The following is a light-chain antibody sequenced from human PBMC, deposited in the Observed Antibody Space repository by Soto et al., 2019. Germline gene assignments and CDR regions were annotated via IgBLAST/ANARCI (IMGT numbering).Light chain of an antibody. CDR1: QSVSSN. CDR2: GAS. CDR3: QQYNNWPQWT. J-gene: IGKJ1*01. V-gene: IGKV3-15*01. Sequence: EIVMTQSPATLSVSPGERATLSCRASQSVSSNLAWYQQQPGQAPRLLIYGASTRATGIPARFSGSWYGTEFPLSISSLQSEDIVVYYCQQYNNWPQWTFRQGTKVEIK.